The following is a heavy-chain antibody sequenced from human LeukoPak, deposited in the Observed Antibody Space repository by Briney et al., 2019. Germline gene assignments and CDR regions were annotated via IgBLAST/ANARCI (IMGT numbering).Heavy chain of an antibody. CDR1: GFTFSSYG. CDR2: MSYDGSNK. CDR3: AKEYYDFWSGYYGRRGYYFDY. D-gene: IGHD3-3*01. V-gene: IGHV3-30*18. Sequence: TGRSLRLSCAASGFTFSSYGMHWVPQAPGKGLEWVAVMSYDGSNKYYADSVKGRFTISRDNSKNTLYLQMNSLRAEDTAVYYCAKEYYDFWSGYYGRRGYYFDYWGQGTLVTVSS. J-gene: IGHJ4*02.